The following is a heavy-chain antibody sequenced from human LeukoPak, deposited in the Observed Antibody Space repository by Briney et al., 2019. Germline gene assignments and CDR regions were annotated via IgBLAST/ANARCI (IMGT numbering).Heavy chain of an antibody. CDR3: ARYYGGNSDFDY. Sequence: GGSLRLSCAGSGFTFSSYSMNWVRQAPGKGLEWVSSISSSSSYIYYADSVKGRFTISRDNAKNSLYLQMNSLRAEDTAVYYCARYYGGNSDFDYWGQGTLVTVSS. CDR2: ISSSSSYI. J-gene: IGHJ4*02. V-gene: IGHV3-21*01. CDR1: GFTFSSYS. D-gene: IGHD4-23*01.